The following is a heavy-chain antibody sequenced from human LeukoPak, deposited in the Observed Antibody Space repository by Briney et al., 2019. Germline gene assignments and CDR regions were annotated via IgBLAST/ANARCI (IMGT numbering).Heavy chain of an antibody. CDR3: ARDTYDFWSGYLDY. Sequence: GGSLRLSCAASGFTVSSNYMSWVRQVPGKGLEWVSVIDSGGDTYYADSVKGRFTISRDSSKNTLFLQMNSLRAEDTAIYYCARDTYDFWSGYLDYWGQGTLVTVSS. CDR1: GFTVSSNY. CDR2: IDSGGDT. J-gene: IGHJ4*02. V-gene: IGHV3-66*01. D-gene: IGHD3-3*01.